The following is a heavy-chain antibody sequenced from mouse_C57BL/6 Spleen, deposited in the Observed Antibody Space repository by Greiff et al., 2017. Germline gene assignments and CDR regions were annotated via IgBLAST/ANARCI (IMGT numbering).Heavy chain of an antibody. CDR2: ISDGGSYT. CDR1: GFTFSSYA. V-gene: IGHV5-4*01. CDR3: AREIYDYDGGYYAMDY. D-gene: IGHD2-4*01. J-gene: IGHJ4*01. Sequence: EVNVVESGGGLVKPGGSLKLSCAASGFTFSSYAMSWVRQTPEKRLEWVATISDGGSYTYYPDNVKGRFTISRDNAKNNLYLQMSHLKSEDTAMYYCAREIYDYDGGYYAMDYWGQGTSVTVSS.